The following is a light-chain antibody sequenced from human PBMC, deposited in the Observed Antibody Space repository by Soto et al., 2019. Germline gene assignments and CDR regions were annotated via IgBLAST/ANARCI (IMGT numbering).Light chain of an antibody. CDR2: AAS. Sequence: DIQMTQSPSSLSASVGDRVSVTCRASQSISTFLNWYQQRPWEAPKLLIYAASSLQSGVPSRFSGSGSGADFTLTIGSLQPEDFATYYCPQSYTTPRTFGQGTKVEVK. CDR3: PQSYTTPRT. V-gene: IGKV1-39*01. CDR1: QSISTF. J-gene: IGKJ1*01.